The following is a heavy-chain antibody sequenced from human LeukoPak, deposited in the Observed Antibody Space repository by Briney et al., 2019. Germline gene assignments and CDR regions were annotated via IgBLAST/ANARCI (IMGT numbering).Heavy chain of an antibody. CDR2: IRYDGSNK. J-gene: IGHJ4*02. CDR3: ARDPLLWGYFDY. V-gene: IGHV3-30*02. CDR1: GLTFSNYG. D-gene: IGHD3-10*01. Sequence: GGSLRLSCSASGLTFSNYGMHWVRHAPGKGLAWVTFIRYDGSNKYYADSVKGRFTISRDNSKNTLYLQMNSLRAEDTAVYYCARDPLLWGYFDYWGQGTLVTVSS.